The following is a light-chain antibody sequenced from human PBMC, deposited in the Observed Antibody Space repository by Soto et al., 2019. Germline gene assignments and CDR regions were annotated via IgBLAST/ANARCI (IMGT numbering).Light chain of an antibody. V-gene: IGLV2-14*01. CDR1: NSDIGRYNY. Sequence: QSALTQPASVSGSLGQSITISCTGTNSDIGRYNYVSWYQQHPGKAPKLMIYDVIHRPSGVSNRFSGSKSANTASLTISGLQAEDEADYYCSSYTSSITVIFGGGTKVTVL. J-gene: IGLJ2*01. CDR2: DVI. CDR3: SSYTSSITVI.